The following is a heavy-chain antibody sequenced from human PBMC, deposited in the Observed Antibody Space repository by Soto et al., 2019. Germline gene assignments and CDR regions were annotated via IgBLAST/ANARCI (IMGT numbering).Heavy chain of an antibody. CDR2: ISYDGSNK. V-gene: IGHV3-30*18. D-gene: IGHD6-13*01. Sequence: QVQLVESGGRVVQPARSRRLSCAASGFPFRSCGMHWVRQAPGKGLEWVAVISYDGSNKYYADSVKGRFTISRDNSKNTLYLQMNSLRAEDTAVYYCAKDRSSAGNDWFDPWGQGTLVTVSS. J-gene: IGHJ5*02. CDR1: GFPFRSCG. CDR3: AKDRSSAGNDWFDP.